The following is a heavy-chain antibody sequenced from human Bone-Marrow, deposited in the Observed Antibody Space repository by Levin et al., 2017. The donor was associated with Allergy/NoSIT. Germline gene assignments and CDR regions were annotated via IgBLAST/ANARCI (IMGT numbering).Heavy chain of an antibody. CDR1: GYAFTGYY. CDR3: TRDLWDIALMVYTEAYTSGDF. CDR2: INPNSGDT. J-gene: IGHJ4*02. Sequence: ASVKVSCKASGYAFTGYYIHWVRQAPGQGLEWMGWINPNSGDTNYAQNYQGRVTMTRDTSIITAYMELSRLGSDDTAMYYCTRDLWDIALMVYTEAYTSGDFWGQGTLVTVSS. D-gene: IGHD2-8*01. V-gene: IGHV1-2*02.